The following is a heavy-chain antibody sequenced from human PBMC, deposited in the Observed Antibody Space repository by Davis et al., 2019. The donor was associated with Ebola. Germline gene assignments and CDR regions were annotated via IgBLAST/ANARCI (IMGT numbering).Heavy chain of an antibody. D-gene: IGHD5-12*01. CDR1: GNTFYYYG. CDR3: ARDRFRGLRAIDY. CDR2: ISAYNGNT. Sequence: AASVKVSCKASGNTFYYYGISWVRQAPGHGLEWMGWISAYNGNTNYAQKLQGRVTMTTDTSTSTAYMELRSLRSDDTAVYYCARDRFRGLRAIDYWGQGTLVTVSS. J-gene: IGHJ4*02. V-gene: IGHV1-18*04.